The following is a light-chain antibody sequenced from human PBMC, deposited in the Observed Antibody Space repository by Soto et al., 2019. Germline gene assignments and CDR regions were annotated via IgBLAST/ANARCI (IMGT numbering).Light chain of an antibody. CDR2: DKN. CDR3: GAWDHSLNVGV. V-gene: IGLV1-51*01. CDR1: SSNVGSNY. J-gene: IGLJ3*02. Sequence: QSVLTQPPSVSAAPGQKVIISCSGSSSNVGSNYVSWYQQLPGKAPKLLIYDKNERPSGISDRFSASKSGTSATLGITGLQTGDEADYYCGAWDHSLNVGVFGGGTQLTV.